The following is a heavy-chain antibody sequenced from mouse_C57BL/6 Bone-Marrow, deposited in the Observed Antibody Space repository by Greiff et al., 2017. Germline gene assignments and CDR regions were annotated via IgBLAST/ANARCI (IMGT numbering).Heavy chain of an antibody. CDR1: GYTFTSYW. D-gene: IGHD2-2*01. CDR3: ARMRLGGY. CDR2: IYPGSGST. Sequence: VQLQQPGAELVKPGASVKLSCTASGYTFTSYWITWVQQRPGQGLEWIGDIYPGSGSTNYNEKFKSRATLTVDTAAITAYMQLSRLTSEDSAVYYCARMRLGGYWGQGTTLTVSS. V-gene: IGHV1-55*01. J-gene: IGHJ2*01.